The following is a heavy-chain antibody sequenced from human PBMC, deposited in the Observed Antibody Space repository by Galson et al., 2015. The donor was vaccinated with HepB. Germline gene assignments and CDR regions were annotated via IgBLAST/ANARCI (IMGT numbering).Heavy chain of an antibody. V-gene: IGHV4-39*07. J-gene: IGHJ6*03. CDR3: ARGKRGDYVWGSYYYCMDV. CDR1: ISTSSFY. Sequence: ISTSSFYWGWIRQPPGKGLEWIGSIYYNGETNYNPSLKSRVTISVDTSKNQFSLKLTSVTAADTAVYYCARGKRGDYVWGSYYYCMDVWGKGTTVTVPS. D-gene: IGHD3-16*01. CDR2: IYYNGET.